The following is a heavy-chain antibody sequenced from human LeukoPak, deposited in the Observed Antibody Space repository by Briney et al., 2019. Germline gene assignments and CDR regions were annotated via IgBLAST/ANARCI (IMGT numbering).Heavy chain of an antibody. CDR3: ARDGPSWQQLGFYYYYYYMDV. CDR2: IHYSGST. J-gene: IGHJ6*03. CDR1: GGSISSSSYY. V-gene: IGHV4-39*02. D-gene: IGHD6-13*01. Sequence: PSETLSLTCTVSGGSISSSSYYWGWIRQPPGKGLEWIGSIHYSGSTYYNPSLKSRVTISVDTSKNQFSLKLSSVTAADTAVYYCARDGPSWQQLGFYYYYYYMDVWGKGTTVTVSS.